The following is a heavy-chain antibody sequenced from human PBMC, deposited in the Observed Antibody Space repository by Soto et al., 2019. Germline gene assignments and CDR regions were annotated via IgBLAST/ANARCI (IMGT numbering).Heavy chain of an antibody. V-gene: IGHV3-48*02. CDR3: ARQVYTVVTPMDF. Sequence: GGSLRLSCVASGFTFSAYSMNWVRQAPGKGLEWLSYISGDRAYIYYADSVRGRFTISRDNAENPLYLQMDNLRDEDTALYYCARQVYTVVTPMDFWGQGTLVTVSS. J-gene: IGHJ4*02. D-gene: IGHD2-21*02. CDR2: ISGDRAYI. CDR1: GFTFSAYS.